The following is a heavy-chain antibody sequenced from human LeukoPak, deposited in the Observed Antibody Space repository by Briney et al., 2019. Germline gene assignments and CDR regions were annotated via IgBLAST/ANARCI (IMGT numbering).Heavy chain of an antibody. J-gene: IGHJ6*03. D-gene: IGHD3-3*01. CDR2: IYYSRST. V-gene: IGHV4-39*01. Sequence: SETLSLTCTVSGGSISSSSYYWGWIRQPPGKGLEWIGSIYYSRSTYYNPSLKSRVTISVDTSKNQFSLKLSSVTAADTAVYYCARDDYYYYYMDVWGKGTTVTISS. CDR1: GGSISSSSYY. CDR3: ARDDYYYYYMDV.